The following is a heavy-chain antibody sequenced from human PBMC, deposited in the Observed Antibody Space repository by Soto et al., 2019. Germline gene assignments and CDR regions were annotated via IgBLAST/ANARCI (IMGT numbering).Heavy chain of an antibody. V-gene: IGHV4-59*01. CDR1: GGSINGYF. D-gene: IGHD3-9*01. CDR3: ARVLVNARYETTGYDNFDV. CDR2: IHSSGAT. J-gene: IGHJ3*01. Sequence: SETLSLTCTVSGGSINGYFWSWVRQPPGKGLEWIGYIHSSGATKQRSSLKSRLDISIDTSENQFSLKLTSVTAADTAVYYCARVLVNARYETTGYDNFDVWGRGTMVTVSS.